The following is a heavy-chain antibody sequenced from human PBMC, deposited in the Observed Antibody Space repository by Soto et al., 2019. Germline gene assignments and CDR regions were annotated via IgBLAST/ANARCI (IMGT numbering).Heavy chain of an antibody. CDR2: ISAYNGNT. J-gene: IGHJ3*02. CDR1: SYTFTSYG. V-gene: IGHV1-18*04. D-gene: IGHD3-9*01. Sequence: ASVKVSCKASSYTFTSYGISWVRQAPGQGLEWMGWISAYNGNTNYAQKLQGRVTMTTDTSTSTAYMELRSLRSDDTAVYYCARGRYDILTGYPRAFDIWGQGTMVTVSS. CDR3: ARGRYDILTGYPRAFDI.